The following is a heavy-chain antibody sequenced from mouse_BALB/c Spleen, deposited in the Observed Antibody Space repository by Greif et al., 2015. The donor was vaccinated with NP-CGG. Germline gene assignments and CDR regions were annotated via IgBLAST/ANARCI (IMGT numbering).Heavy chain of an antibody. J-gene: IGHJ4*01. CDR2: ISSGSSTI. Sequence: EVMLVESGGGLVQPGGSRKLSCAASGFTFSSFGMHWVRQAPEKGLEWVAYISSGSSTIYYADTVKGRFTISRDNPKNTLFLQMTSLRSEDTAMYYCARSSYGSRDYYAMDYWGQGTSVTVSS. CDR1: GFTFSSFG. D-gene: IGHD1-1*01. V-gene: IGHV5-17*02. CDR3: ARSSYGSRDYYAMDY.